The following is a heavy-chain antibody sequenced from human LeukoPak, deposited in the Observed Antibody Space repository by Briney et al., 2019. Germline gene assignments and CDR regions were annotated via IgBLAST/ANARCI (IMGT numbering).Heavy chain of an antibody. CDR3: ARDWGHYGSGSSYFDY. CDR1: GGSISSSSYY. V-gene: IGHV4-39*07. J-gene: IGHJ4*02. D-gene: IGHD3-10*01. Sequence: SETLSLTCTVSGGSISSSSYYWGWIRQPPGKGLEWIGSIYYSGSTYYNPSLKSRVTISVDTSKNQFSLKLSSVTAADTAVYYCARDWGHYGSGSSYFDYWGQGTLVTVSS. CDR2: IYYSGST.